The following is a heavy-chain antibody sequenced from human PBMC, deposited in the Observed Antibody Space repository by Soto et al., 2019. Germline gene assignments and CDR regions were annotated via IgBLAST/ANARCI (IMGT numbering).Heavy chain of an antibody. J-gene: IGHJ6*03. V-gene: IGHV1-69*08. D-gene: IGHD5-12*01. Sequence: QVQLVQSGAEVKKPGSSVWVSCKASGGTFSNFILTWVRQAPGQGLEWMGRIIPILGTITYAQKFQGRVTITADKSSSTAYMELGSLRSEATAVYYCARGAYDPPYYYFYMDVWGKGTTVTVSS. CDR1: GGTFSNFI. CDR3: ARGAYDPPYYYFYMDV. CDR2: IIPILGTI.